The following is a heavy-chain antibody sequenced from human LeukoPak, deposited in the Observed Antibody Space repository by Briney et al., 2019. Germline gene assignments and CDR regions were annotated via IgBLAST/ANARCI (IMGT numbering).Heavy chain of an antibody. D-gene: IGHD3-22*01. CDR1: GFTFRSYA. J-gene: IGHJ4*02. CDR3: ARSRGASGYYWVDY. Sequence: TGGSLRLSCAASGFTFRSYAIHWVRHVPGKGLGWVALISSDGRKTYYADSVRGRFTLSRDNSKNTLFLQMNSLRDEDTAVYYCARSRGASGYYWVDYWGQGTLVTVSS. CDR2: ISSDGRKT. V-gene: IGHV3-30*04.